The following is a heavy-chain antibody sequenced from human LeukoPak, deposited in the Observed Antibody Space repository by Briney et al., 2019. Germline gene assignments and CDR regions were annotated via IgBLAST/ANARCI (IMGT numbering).Heavy chain of an antibody. Sequence: GGSLRLSCAASGFTFSSYAMSWVRQAPGKGLEWVPAISGSGGSTYYADSVKGRFTISRDNSKNTLYLQMNSLRAEDTAVYYCAKFDFWSGYYPEYWGQGTLVTVSS. D-gene: IGHD3-3*01. CDR1: GFTFSSYA. CDR3: AKFDFWSGYYPEY. V-gene: IGHV3-23*01. J-gene: IGHJ4*02. CDR2: ISGSGGST.